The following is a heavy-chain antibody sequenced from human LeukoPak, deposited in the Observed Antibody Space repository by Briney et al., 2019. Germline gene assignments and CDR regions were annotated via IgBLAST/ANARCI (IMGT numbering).Heavy chain of an antibody. CDR1: RFTFSNYW. CDR2: INQDGSEK. V-gene: IGHV3-7*01. Sequence: GGSLRLSCAASRFTFSNYWMNWFSQAPGKGLEWVANINQDGSEKNYVDSVKGRFTISRDNAKNSLYLQMNSLRAEDTAVYYCVRDHAWGFDYWGQGTLVTVSS. J-gene: IGHJ4*02. D-gene: IGHD7-27*01. CDR3: VRDHAWGFDY.